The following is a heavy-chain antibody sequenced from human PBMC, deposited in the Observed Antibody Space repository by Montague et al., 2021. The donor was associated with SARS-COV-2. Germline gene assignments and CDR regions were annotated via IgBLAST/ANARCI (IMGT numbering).Heavy chain of an antibody. J-gene: IGHJ5*02. CDR1: GGSISSSNYY. CDR2: IYYSGST. Sequence: SETLSLTCTVSGGSISSSNYYWGWIRQPPGKGLEWIGDIYYSGSTYYNPSLKSRVTISVDTSKNQFSLKLSSVTAADTAVYYCARQKMGSVTIFEVVMHDRWFDPWGQGTLVTVSS. CDR3: ARQKMGSVTIFEVVMHDRWFDP. D-gene: IGHD3-3*01. V-gene: IGHV4-39*01.